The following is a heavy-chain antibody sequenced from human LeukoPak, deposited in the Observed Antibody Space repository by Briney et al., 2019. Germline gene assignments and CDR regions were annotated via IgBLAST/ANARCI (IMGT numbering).Heavy chain of an antibody. D-gene: IGHD3-10*01. CDR2: IYYSGST. CDR3: ARVHMVRGSAFDI. Sequence: NTSETLSLTCTVSGGSISSYYWSWIRQPPGKGLEWIGYIYYSGSTNYNPSLKSRVTISVDTSKNQFSLKLSSVTAADTAVYYCARVHMVRGSAFDIWGQGTMVTVSS. V-gene: IGHV4-59*08. J-gene: IGHJ3*02. CDR1: GGSISSYY.